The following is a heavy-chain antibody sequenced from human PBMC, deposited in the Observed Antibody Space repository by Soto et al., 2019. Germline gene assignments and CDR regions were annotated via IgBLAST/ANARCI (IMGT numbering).Heavy chain of an antibody. CDR3: AKGRESSGSYRPFDY. D-gene: IGHD3-22*01. V-gene: IGHV3-23*01. CDR2: ISAGAVAT. CDR1: GFTFSSYA. Sequence: QPGGSLRLSCAASGFTFSSYAVSWVRQAPGKGLEWVSAISAGAVATNYADSVKGRFTISRDNSKNTLYLQMNSLRAEDTAVYYCAKGRESSGSYRPFDYWGREPWSPSPQ. J-gene: IGHJ4*02.